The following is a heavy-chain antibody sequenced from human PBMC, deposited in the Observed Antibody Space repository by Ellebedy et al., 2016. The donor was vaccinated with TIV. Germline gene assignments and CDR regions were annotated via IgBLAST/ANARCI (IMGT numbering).Heavy chain of an antibody. CDR1: GFTFTKHA. J-gene: IGHJ2*01. CDR2: ISGSGGTT. Sequence: PGGSLRLSCAASGFTFTKHAVSWGRQAPGKGPEWVSVISGSGGTTYYADSAKGRFTISRENSKNTLFLQMNSLRAEDTALYYCARDFTGAGRFFDLWGRGTLVTVSS. V-gene: IGHV3-23*01. D-gene: IGHD7-27*01. CDR3: ARDFTGAGRFFDL.